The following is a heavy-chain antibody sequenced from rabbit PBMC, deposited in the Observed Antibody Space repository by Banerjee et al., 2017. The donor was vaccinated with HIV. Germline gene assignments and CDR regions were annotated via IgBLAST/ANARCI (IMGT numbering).Heavy chain of an antibody. J-gene: IGHJ4*01. CDR2: IDTGSGST. CDR3: ARGGNSYGHDSDAYAADYFDL. D-gene: IGHD6-1*01. Sequence: QSLEESGGDLVKPGASLTLTCKASGFSFSSSYDMCWVRQAPGKGLEWIACIDTGSGSTYYASWAKGRFTISKTSSTTVTLQMTSLTAADTATYFCARGGNSYGHDSDAYAADYFDLWGPGTLVTVS. CDR1: GFSFSSSYD. V-gene: IGHV1S40*01.